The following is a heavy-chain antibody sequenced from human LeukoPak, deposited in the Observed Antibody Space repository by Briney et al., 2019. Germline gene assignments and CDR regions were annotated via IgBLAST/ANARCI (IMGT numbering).Heavy chain of an antibody. J-gene: IGHJ4*02. CDR1: GGSISTSNYY. CDR2: IFHNGNA. V-gene: IGHV4-39*07. Sequence: SETLSLTCSVSGGSISTSNYYWVWLRQSPEKGLEWIGSIFHNGNAFYSPSLQSRVTMSLDTSKSQFYLRLTSVTAADTALYYCAKTKLDWLLFDFWGQGILVTVSP. CDR3: AKTKLDWLLFDF. D-gene: IGHD3-9*01.